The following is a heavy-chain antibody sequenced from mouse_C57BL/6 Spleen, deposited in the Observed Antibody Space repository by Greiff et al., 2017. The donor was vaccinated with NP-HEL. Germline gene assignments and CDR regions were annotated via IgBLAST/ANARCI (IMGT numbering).Heavy chain of an antibody. J-gene: IGHJ4*01. V-gene: IGHV1-80*01. Sequence: XLQQSGAELVKPGASVKISCKASGYAFSSYWMNWVKQRPGKGLEWIGQIYPGDGDTNYHGKFKCTATLTADKSSSTAYTQLSSLTSEDSAVYFCARGSRVYDVYRNYAMGYWSQGTAVTV. CDR2: IYPGDGDT. CDR1: GYAFSSYW. CDR3: ARGSRVYDVYRNYAMGY. D-gene: IGHD2-3*01.